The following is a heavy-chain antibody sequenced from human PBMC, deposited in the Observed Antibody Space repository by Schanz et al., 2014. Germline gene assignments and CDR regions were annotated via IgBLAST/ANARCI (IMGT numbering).Heavy chain of an antibody. CDR1: GFTFSGYA. D-gene: IGHD6-19*01. Sequence: VQLLESGGGLVQPGGSLRISCAASGFTFSGYAMRWVRQAPGKGLEWVAVMWNDGIKTHYADSGKGRFTISRDNSKNTVYLQMNSLRTDDTAMYYCARDPNTSAWLPYFDTWGQGTLVTVSS. J-gene: IGHJ4*02. CDR2: MWNDGIKT. CDR3: ARDPNTSAWLPYFDT. V-gene: IGHV3-30*04.